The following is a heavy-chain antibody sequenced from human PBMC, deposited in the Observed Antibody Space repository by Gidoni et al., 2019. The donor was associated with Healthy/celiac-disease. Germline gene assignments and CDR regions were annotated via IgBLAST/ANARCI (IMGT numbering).Heavy chain of an antibody. V-gene: IGHV3-30-3*01. CDR3: ARDPYGGNYVDY. Sequence: QVQLVESGGGVVQPGRSLRLSCAASGFTFSSYAMHWVRQAPGKGLEWVAVISYDGSNKYYADSVKGRFTISRDNSKNTLYLQMNSLRAEDTAVYYCARDPYGGNYVDYWGQGTLVTVSS. J-gene: IGHJ4*02. CDR2: ISYDGSNK. CDR1: GFTFSSYA. D-gene: IGHD4-17*01.